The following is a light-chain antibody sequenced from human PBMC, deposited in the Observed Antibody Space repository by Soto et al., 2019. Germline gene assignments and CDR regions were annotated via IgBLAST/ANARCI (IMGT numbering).Light chain of an antibody. J-gene: IGLJ3*02. CDR2: TTD. CDR1: TGAVTSGNY. Sequence: QTVVTQEPSLTVSPGGTVTLTCASSTGAVTSGNYPSWIQQKPGQAPRTLIYTTDDKHSWTPARFSGSLLGGKAALTLSGVQPEDEAEYYCLLYYGGAHLVFGGGTKLTVL. CDR3: LLYYGGAHLV. V-gene: IGLV7-43*01.